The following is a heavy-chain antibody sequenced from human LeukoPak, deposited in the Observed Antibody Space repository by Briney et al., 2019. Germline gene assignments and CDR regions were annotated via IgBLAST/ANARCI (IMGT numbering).Heavy chain of an antibody. CDR1: GFTFSSYA. J-gene: IGHJ6*02. CDR3: ARPRGYSYGYGMDV. Sequence: RRSLRLSCAASGFTFSSYAMHWVRQAPGKGLEWVAVISYDGSNKYYADSVKGRFTISRDNSKNTLYLQMNSLRAEDTAVYYCARPRGYSYGYGMDVWGQGTTVTVSS. D-gene: IGHD5-18*01. V-gene: IGHV3-30-3*01. CDR2: ISYDGSNK.